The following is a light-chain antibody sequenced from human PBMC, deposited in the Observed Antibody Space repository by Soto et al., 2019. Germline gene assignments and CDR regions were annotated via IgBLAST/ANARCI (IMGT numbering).Light chain of an antibody. V-gene: IGLV2-8*01. CDR2: EVN. Sequence: HSALTQPRSVSGSPGQSVAISCTGTSSDVGGYNYVSWYQQHPGKAPKLMIYEVNKRPSGVPDRFSGSKSGNTASLTVSGLQAEEEADYYCSSYAGSSNVFGTGTKVTVL. CDR3: SSYAGSSNV. J-gene: IGLJ1*01. CDR1: SSDVGGYNY.